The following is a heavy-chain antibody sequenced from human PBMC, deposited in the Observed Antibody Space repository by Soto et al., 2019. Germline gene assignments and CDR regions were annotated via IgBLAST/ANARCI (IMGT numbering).Heavy chain of an antibody. CDR2: IYTSGST. CDR1: GGSISSYY. D-gene: IGHD3-9*01. J-gene: IGHJ5*02. CDR3: ARVLFWDSSPQINWFDP. Sequence: QVQLQESGPGLVKPSETLSLTCTVSGGSISSYYWSWIRQPAGKGLEWIGRIYTSGSTNSHPSLKSRVTISVDTSTNQFSLKLSSVNAADTAVYYCARVLFWDSSPQINWFDPWGQGTLVTVSS. V-gene: IGHV4-4*07.